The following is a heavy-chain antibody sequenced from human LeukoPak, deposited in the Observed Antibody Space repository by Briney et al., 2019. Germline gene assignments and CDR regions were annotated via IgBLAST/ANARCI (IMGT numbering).Heavy chain of an antibody. CDR2: ISWNSGSI. CDR1: GFTFDDYA. V-gene: IGHV3-9*01. J-gene: IGHJ4*02. D-gene: IGHD2-15*01. CDR3: AKGAGYCSGGSCYYYFDY. Sequence: GRSLRLSCAASGFTFDDYAMHWVRQAPGKGLEWVSGISWNSGSIGYADSVKGRFTISRDNAKNSLYLQMNSLRAEDTAFYYCAKGAGYCSGGSCYYYFDYWGQGTLVTVSS.